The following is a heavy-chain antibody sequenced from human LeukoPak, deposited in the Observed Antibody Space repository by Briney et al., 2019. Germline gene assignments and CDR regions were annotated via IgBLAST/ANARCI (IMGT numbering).Heavy chain of an antibody. D-gene: IGHD3-22*01. V-gene: IGHV3-30*02. CDR2: IRYDGSNK. Sequence: GGSLRLSCAASGFTFSSYGMHWVRQAPGKGLEWVAFIRYDGSNKYYADSVKGRFTISRDNSKNTLYLQMNSLRAEDTAVYYCAKDNGDSSGYSLLFDYRGQGTLVTVSS. CDR3: AKDNGDSSGYSLLFDY. J-gene: IGHJ4*02. CDR1: GFTFSSYG.